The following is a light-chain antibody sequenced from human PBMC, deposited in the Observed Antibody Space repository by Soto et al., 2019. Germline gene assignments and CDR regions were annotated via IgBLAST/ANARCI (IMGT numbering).Light chain of an antibody. CDR3: LQYNSYSWT. V-gene: IGKV1-5*03. CDR1: RSISSW. J-gene: IGKJ1*01. CDR2: KAS. Sequence: DIQMTQSPSTLSASLGDRVTITCRASRSISSWLAWYQQKPGKAPNLLIYKASSLESGVPSRFSGSGSGTEFTLTISSLQPDDFATYYCLQYNSYSWTFGQGTKVDIK.